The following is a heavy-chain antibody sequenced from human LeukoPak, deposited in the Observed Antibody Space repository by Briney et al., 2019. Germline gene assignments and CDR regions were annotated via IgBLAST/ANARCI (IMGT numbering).Heavy chain of an antibody. D-gene: IGHD2-15*01. CDR1: GFTFSNYD. J-gene: IGHJ6*03. Sequence: PGGSLRLSCAASGFTFSNYDMNWVRQAPGKGLEWVSTINGVGDSTYYAESVKGRFIMSRDNSKNTVCLQLSGLRVDDTATYYCAKRADGCSGVSCNYSYMDVWGKGTTVTVSS. CDR2: INGVGDST. V-gene: IGHV3-23*01. CDR3: AKRADGCSGVSCNYSYMDV.